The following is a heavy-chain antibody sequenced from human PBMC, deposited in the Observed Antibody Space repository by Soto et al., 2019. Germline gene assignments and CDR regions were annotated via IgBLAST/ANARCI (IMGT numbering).Heavy chain of an antibody. D-gene: IGHD3-22*01. V-gene: IGHV3-33*01. J-gene: IGHJ6*02. Sequence: QVQLVESGGGVVQPGRSLRLSCAASGFTFRNYVMHWVRQAPGKGLEWVAVIWNDGSNKYYADSVKGRFTISRDNSRKTLYLQMSSLRAENTAVYYCARVDHYESSGYYYYYGMAVWGQRTTVTVSS. CDR1: GFTFRNYV. CDR3: ARVDHYESSGYYYYYGMAV. CDR2: IWNDGSNK.